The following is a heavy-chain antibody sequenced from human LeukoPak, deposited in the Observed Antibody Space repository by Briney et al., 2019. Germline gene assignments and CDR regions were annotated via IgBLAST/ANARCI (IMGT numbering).Heavy chain of an antibody. J-gene: IGHJ4*02. CDR3: AKDLFGLSSSWYFGYE. CDR2: IWYDGSNK. V-gene: IGHV3-33*06. Sequence: PGRSLRLSCAASGFTFSSYGMHWVRQAPGKGLEWVAVIWYDGSNKYYADSVKGRFTISRDNSKNTLYLQMNSLRAEDTAVYYWAKDLFGLSSSWYFGYEWGQGTLVTVSS. CDR1: GFTFSSYG. D-gene: IGHD6-13*01.